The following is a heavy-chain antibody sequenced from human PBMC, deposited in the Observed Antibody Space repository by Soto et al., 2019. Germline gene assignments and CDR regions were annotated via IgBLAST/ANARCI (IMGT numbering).Heavy chain of an antibody. CDR3: ARGYARIVTYYYGSGSYYY. CDR1: GGSFSGYY. D-gene: IGHD3-10*01. Sequence: SETLSLTCAVYGGSFSGYYWSWIRQPPGKGLEWIGEINHSGSTNYNPSLKSRVTISVDTSKNQFSLKLSSVTAADTAVYYCARGYARIVTYYYGSGSYYYWGQGTLVTVSS. V-gene: IGHV4-34*01. CDR2: INHSGST. J-gene: IGHJ4*02.